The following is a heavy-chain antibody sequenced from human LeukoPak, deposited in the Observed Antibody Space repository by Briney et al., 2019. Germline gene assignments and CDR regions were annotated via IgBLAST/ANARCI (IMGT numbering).Heavy chain of an antibody. V-gene: IGHV1-2*02. J-gene: IGHJ4*02. CDR2: INPNSGGT. D-gene: IGHD3-10*01. Sequence: EASLKVDCMASGYTFTGYYIHWVRQAPGQGLEWMGWINPNSGGTNYAQKFQGRVTMTRDTSINTAYMELSRLRSDDTAVYYCARDTLWNYYGSGSYSYFDYWGQGTLVTVSS. CDR1: GYTFTGYY. CDR3: ARDTLWNYYGSGSYSYFDY.